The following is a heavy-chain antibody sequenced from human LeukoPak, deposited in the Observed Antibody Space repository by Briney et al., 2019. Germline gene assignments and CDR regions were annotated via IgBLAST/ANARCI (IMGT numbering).Heavy chain of an antibody. D-gene: IGHD6-13*01. CDR3: AKEPAAGGPHDY. J-gene: IGHJ4*02. V-gene: IGHV3-30*18. CDR2: ISNDGRKK. Sequence: PGGFLRLSCAASGFTFSSFGMHWVRQTPGKGLELVTVISNDGRKKFYVDSVKGRFTISRDNAKNTLYLQMNSLRVEDTAVYYCAKEPAAGGPHDYWGQGTLVTVSS. CDR1: GFTFSSFG.